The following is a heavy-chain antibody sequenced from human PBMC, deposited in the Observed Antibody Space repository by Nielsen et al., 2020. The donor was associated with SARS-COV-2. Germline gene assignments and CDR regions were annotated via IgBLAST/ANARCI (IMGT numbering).Heavy chain of an antibody. CDR3: ATSAVAGTPNWFDP. V-gene: IGHV1-18*01. CDR2: ISAYNGNT. J-gene: IGHJ5*02. D-gene: IGHD6-19*01. Sequence: ASVKVSCKASGYTFTSYGISWVRQAPGQGLEWMGWISAYNGNTIYAQKFQGRVTMTEDTSTDTAYMELSSLRSEDTAVYYCATSAVAGTPNWFDPWGQGTLVTVSS. CDR1: GYTFTSYG.